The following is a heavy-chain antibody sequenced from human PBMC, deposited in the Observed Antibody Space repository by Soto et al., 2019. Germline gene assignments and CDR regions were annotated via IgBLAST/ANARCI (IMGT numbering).Heavy chain of an antibody. CDR1: GFTFTNAW. CDR2: IKSKTDGGTT. Sequence: PGGSLRLSCAASGFTFTNAWMSWVRQAPGKGLEWVGRIKSKTDGGTTDYAAPVKGRFTISRDDSKNTMYLQMNSLKTEDTAVYYCTTDCSGPILGPWGQGTLVTVSS. J-gene: IGHJ5*02. CDR3: TTDCSGPILGP. D-gene: IGHD3-10*02. V-gene: IGHV3-15*01.